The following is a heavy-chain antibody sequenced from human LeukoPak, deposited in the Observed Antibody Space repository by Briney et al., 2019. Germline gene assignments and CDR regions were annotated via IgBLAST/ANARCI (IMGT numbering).Heavy chain of an antibody. CDR2: FDPEDGET. J-gene: IGHJ6*03. CDR3: ATGGSGYYPGRYMDV. Sequence: VASVKVSCKVSGYTLTELSMHWVRQAPGKGLEWMGGFDPEDGETIYAQKFQGRVTMTEDTSTDTAYMELSSLRSEDTAVYYCATGGSGYYPGRYMDVWGKGTTVTISS. CDR1: GYTLTELS. V-gene: IGHV1-24*01. D-gene: IGHD3-22*01.